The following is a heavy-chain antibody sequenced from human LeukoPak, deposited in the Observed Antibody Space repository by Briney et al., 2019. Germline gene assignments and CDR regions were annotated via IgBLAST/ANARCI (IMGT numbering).Heavy chain of an antibody. CDR1: GYTFTGYY. CDR2: INPNSGGT. J-gene: IGHJ1*01. D-gene: IGHD3-9*01. V-gene: IGHV1-2*02. CDR3: ARADGYYGILTGYYLVAEYFQL. Sequence: ASVKVSCKASGYTFTGYYMHWVRQAPGQGLEWMGWINPNSGGTNYAQKFQGRVTMTRGTSISTAYMELSRLRSDDTAVYYCARADGYYGILTGYYLVAEYFQLWGQGTLVTVSS.